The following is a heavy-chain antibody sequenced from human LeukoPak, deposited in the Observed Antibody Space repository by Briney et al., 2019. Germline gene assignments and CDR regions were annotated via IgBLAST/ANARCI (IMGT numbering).Heavy chain of an antibody. CDR3: ARQTGSGLFILP. J-gene: IGHJ4*02. CDR1: GVSISSSNSY. Sequence: SETLSLTCTVSGVSISSSNSYWGWIRQPPGKGLEWIGSIYYSGNTYYNASLKSQVSISIDTSRNQFSLRLTSVTAADTAVYYCARQTGSGLFILPGGQGTLVTVSS. V-gene: IGHV4-39*01. D-gene: IGHD3/OR15-3a*01. CDR2: IYYSGNT.